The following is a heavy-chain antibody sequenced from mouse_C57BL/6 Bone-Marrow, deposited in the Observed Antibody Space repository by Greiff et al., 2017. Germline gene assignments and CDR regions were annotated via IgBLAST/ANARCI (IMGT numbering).Heavy chain of an antibody. V-gene: IGHV14-4*01. CDR2: IDPENGDT. CDR1: GFNIKDDY. CDR3: TTLNDYDWYFDV. Sequence: EVKVVESGAELVRPGASVKLSCTASGFNIKDDYMHWVKQRPEQGLEWIGWIDPENGDTEYASKFQGKDTITADTSSNTAYLQLSSLTSEDTAVYYCTTLNDYDWYFDVWGTGTTVTVSS. D-gene: IGHD2-4*01. J-gene: IGHJ1*03.